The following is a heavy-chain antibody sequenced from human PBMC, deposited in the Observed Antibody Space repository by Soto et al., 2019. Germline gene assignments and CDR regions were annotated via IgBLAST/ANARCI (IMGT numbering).Heavy chain of an antibody. D-gene: IGHD2-2*01. J-gene: IGHJ4*02. Sequence: SETLSLTCTVSGGSISSYYWSWIRQPPGKGLEWIGYIYYSGSTNYNPSLKSRVTISVDTSKNQFSLKLSSVTAADTAVYYCARGPPIVVVPAAVPGLYYFDCWGQGTLVTVSS. CDR1: GGSISSYY. V-gene: IGHV4-59*01. CDR2: IYYSGST. CDR3: ARGPPIVVVPAAVPGLYYFDC.